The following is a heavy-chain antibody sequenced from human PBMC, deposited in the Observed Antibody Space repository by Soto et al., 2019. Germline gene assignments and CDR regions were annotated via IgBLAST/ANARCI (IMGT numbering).Heavy chain of an antibody. Sequence: GGSLRLSCAASGFTFSTYWMSWVRQAPGKGLEWVANIKQDGSEKYYVDSVRGRFTLSRDNAKNSLQLQMNSLRAEDTAIYFCARGAYGNGCIFDSWGQGTLVTVSS. CDR2: IKQDGSEK. D-gene: IGHD6-19*01. CDR1: GFTFSTYW. CDR3: ARGAYGNGCIFDS. V-gene: IGHV3-7*01. J-gene: IGHJ4*01.